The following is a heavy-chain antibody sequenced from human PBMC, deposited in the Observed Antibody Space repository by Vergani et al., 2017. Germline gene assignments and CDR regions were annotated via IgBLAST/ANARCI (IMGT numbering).Heavy chain of an antibody. V-gene: IGHV3-33*05. Sequence: QVQLVESGGGVVQPGTSLRLSCEASGFKFSQFGMHWVRQGPGKGLEWVAFISYDGSKTQYADSEKGRVTISRDNSKNTVGLEMSSLRVDDTATYYCARDRRDYSTALVYYYYMDVWGKGTTVTVSS. CDR2: ISYDGSKT. J-gene: IGHJ6*03. CDR1: GFKFSQFG. D-gene: IGHD4-11*01. CDR3: ARDRRDYSTALVYYYYMDV.